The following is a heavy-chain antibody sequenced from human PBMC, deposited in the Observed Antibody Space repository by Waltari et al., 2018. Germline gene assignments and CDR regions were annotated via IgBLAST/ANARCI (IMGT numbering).Heavy chain of an antibody. Sequence: EVQMLESGGGLVQPGGSLRLSCAASGLGLSNYDMNWVRQAPGKGLEWISVIYKDGSTYYVDSVRGRFTISRDNSKNTLYLQMNSLGAEDTAMYFCAKEGSGYYGGSFDYWGQGTMVTVSS. D-gene: IGHD3-22*01. J-gene: IGHJ4*02. V-gene: IGHV3-23*03. CDR1: GLGLSNYD. CDR2: IYKDGST. CDR3: AKEGSGYYGGSFDY.